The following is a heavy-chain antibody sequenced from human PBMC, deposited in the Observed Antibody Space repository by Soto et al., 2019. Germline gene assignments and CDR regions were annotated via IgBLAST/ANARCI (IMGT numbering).Heavy chain of an antibody. CDR3: VRVNLVGAAYSFDY. D-gene: IGHD2-15*01. V-gene: IGHV4-39*07. CDR2: VYYRGST. Sequence: SETLSLTCTVSGGSVTNSSYYWGWIRQSPGKGLEWIGCVYYRGSTYSKSSVKSRVTISVDTSINEFSLRLNSVTAADTAVYYCVRVNLVGAAYSFDYWGQGTLVTVSS. J-gene: IGHJ4*02. CDR1: GGSVTNSSYY.